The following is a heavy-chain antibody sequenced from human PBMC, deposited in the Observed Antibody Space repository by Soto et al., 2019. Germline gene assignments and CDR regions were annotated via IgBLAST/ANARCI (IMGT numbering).Heavy chain of an antibody. J-gene: IGHJ4*02. Sequence: GGSLRLSCAASGFTFSSYAMGWVRQGPGKGLEWVAVVSIGGSTHYADSVRGRFTISRDNSKNTLSLQMNSLRAEDTAVYYCAKLYESSSTDWGQGTLVTVSS. D-gene: IGHD6-6*01. CDR2: VSIGGST. CDR3: AKLYESSSTD. V-gene: IGHV3-23*01. CDR1: GFTFSSYA.